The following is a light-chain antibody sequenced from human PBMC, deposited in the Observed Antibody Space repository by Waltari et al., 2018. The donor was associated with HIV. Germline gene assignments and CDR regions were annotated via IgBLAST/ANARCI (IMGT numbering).Light chain of an antibody. CDR1: TTNIGAYKF. V-gene: IGLV2-11*01. CDR3: CSYAGDYVWV. J-gene: IGLJ2*01. Sequence: QSALTQPRSVSGSPGQSVTISCTGSTTNIGAYKFVSWYQHHPGKVPKLLLYDVTLRPSGVRDRFSGSKSGNSASLTISGLQAGDEAHYFCCSYAGDYVWVFGGGTKLTVL. CDR2: DVT.